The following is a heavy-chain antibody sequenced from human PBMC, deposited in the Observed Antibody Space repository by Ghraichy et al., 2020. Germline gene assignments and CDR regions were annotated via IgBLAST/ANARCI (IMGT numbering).Heavy chain of an antibody. CDR3: AKSELSYSSSSRPWYFDL. J-gene: IGHJ2*01. D-gene: IGHD6-6*01. CDR2: ISWNGGSI. Sequence: GGSLRLSCAASGFTFDDYAMHWVRQAPGKGLEWVSGISWNGGSIGYADSVKGRLTISRDNAKNSLYLQMNSLRTEDTALYFCAKSELSYSSSSRPWYFDLWGRGTLVTVSS. V-gene: IGHV3-9*01. CDR1: GFTFDDYA.